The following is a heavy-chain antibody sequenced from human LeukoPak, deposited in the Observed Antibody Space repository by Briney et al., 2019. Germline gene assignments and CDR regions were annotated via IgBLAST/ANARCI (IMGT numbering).Heavy chain of an antibody. CDR3: ARGYRITMVRGVNDY. V-gene: IGHV3-7*01. Sequence: GGSLRLSCAASGFTFSSYWMSWVRQAPGKGLEWVANIKQDGSEKYYVDSVKGRFTISRDNAKNSLYLQMNSLRAEDTAVYYCARGYRITMVRGVNDYWGQGTLVTVSS. D-gene: IGHD3-10*01. J-gene: IGHJ4*02. CDR1: GFTFSSYW. CDR2: IKQDGSEK.